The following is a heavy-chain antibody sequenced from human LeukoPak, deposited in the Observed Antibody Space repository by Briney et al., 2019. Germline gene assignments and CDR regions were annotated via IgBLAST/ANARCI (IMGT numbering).Heavy chain of an antibody. J-gene: IGHJ5*02. CDR2: IYYSGST. CDR1: GGSISSSSYH. V-gene: IGHV4-39*01. CDR3: TMYSTLSVWCVP. D-gene: IGHD6-6*01. Sequence: SETLSLTCTVSGGSISSSSYHWGWIRQPPGKGLEWIGSIYYSGSTYYNPSLKSRVTVSVDTSKNQFSLKLSSVTAADAAVYYCTMYSTLSVWCVPGGQETLVTVSS.